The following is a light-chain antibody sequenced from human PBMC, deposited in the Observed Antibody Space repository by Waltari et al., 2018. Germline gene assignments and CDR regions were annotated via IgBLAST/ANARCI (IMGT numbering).Light chain of an antibody. V-gene: IGKV1-39*01. CDR2: AAS. CDR1: QSIGNY. CDR3: QQSYNTPYT. Sequence: DIQMTQSPSSLSASVGDRVTMTCRASQSIGNYLNWYQQEPGKAPNLLIYAASTLQGGVPSRCSGSGSGTDFTLTISSLQPEDFATYYCQQSYNTPYTFGQGTKLEIK. J-gene: IGKJ2*01.